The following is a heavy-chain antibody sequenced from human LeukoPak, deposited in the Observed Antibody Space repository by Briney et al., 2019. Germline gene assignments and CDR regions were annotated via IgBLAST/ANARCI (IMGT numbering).Heavy chain of an antibody. CDR1: GFSFKLYY. CDR2: LNQYESEK. Sequence: GGSLRLSCGVSGFSFKLYYMSWVRQAPGKGLEWVANLNQYESEKNYVDSVRGRFTISRDNAKNSLYLQMNSLGPEDTAVYYCARDPYSGNYGNYYYYYMDVWGKGTTVTISS. CDR3: ARDPYSGNYGNYYYYYMDV. D-gene: IGHD1-26*01. V-gene: IGHV3-7*01. J-gene: IGHJ6*03.